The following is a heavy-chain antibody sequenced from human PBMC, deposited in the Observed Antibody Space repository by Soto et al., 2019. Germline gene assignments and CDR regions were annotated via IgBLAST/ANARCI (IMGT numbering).Heavy chain of an antibody. Sequence: GVSLRLSCVASGFTFSTYSMRCVRQAPGKGLEWVSAITTSGDSVYYAVSVKGLDTLSRDNSKNTLYLQMNSLRVEETVLYYCTKVRYSGYWYGLIAGLVDGAQGTSLTVSS. CDR2: ITTSGDSV. CDR1: GFTFSTYS. CDR3: TKVRYSGYWYGLIAGLVD. D-gene: IGHD6-25*01. J-gene: IGHJ6*01. V-gene: IGHV3-23*01.